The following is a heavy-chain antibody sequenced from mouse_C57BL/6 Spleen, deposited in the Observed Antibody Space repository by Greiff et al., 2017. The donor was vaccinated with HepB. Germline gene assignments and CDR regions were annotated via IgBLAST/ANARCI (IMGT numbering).Heavy chain of an antibody. J-gene: IGHJ2*01. CDR3: AKDGNLYFDY. Sequence: EVQLQESGGGLVKPGGSLKLSCAASGFTFSDYGMHWVRQAPEKGLEWVAYISSGSSTIYYADTVKGRFTISRDNAKNTLFLQMTSLRSEDTAMYYCAKDGNLYFDYWGQGTTLTVSS. D-gene: IGHD2-1*01. V-gene: IGHV5-17*01. CDR1: GFTFSDYG. CDR2: ISSGSSTI.